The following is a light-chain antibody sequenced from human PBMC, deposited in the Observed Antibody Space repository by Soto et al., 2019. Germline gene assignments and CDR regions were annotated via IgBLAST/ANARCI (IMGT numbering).Light chain of an antibody. V-gene: IGKV1-5*01. CDR2: DGY. J-gene: IGKJ2*01. CDR3: QQYETYFRYT. Sequence: DIQMTQSPSTLSASVGDRVTITCRASQTINSKLAWYQKKPGQAPKLLIFDGYNLESGVPSRFSGSGSGTEFTLSIGSLQADDFATYYCQQYETYFRYTFGQGTNLDIK. CDR1: QTINSK.